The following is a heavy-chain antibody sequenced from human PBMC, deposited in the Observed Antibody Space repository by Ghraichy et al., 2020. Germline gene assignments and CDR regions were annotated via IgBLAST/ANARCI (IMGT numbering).Heavy chain of an antibody. Sequence: SETLSLTCTVSGGSVSSGSYYWSWIRQPPGKGLEWIGYIYYSGSTNYNPSLKSRVTISVDTSKNQFSLKLSSVTAADTAVYYCARSHVYYYNWFDPWGQGGLVTVSS. J-gene: IGHJ5*02. CDR2: IYYSGST. V-gene: IGHV4-61*01. D-gene: IGHD3-10*01. CDR3: ARSHVYYYNWFDP. CDR1: GGSVSSGSYY.